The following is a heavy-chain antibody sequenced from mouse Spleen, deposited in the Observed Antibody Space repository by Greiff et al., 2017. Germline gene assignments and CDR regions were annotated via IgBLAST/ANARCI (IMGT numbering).Heavy chain of an antibody. CDR3: ARSDYYGSSLYAMDY. CDR1: GYSITSDY. V-gene: IGHV3-8*01. Sequence: EVKLMESGPGLAKPSQTLSLTCSVTGYSITSDYWNWIRKFPGNKLEYMGYISYSGSTYYNPSLKSRISITRDTSKNQYYLQLNSVTTEDTATYYCARSDYYGSSLYAMDYWGQGTSVTVSS. D-gene: IGHD1-1*01. CDR2: ISYSGST. J-gene: IGHJ4*01.